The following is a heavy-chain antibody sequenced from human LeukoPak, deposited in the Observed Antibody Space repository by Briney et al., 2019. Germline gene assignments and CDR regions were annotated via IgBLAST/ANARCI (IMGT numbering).Heavy chain of an antibody. CDR3: ARAPSSGYYFEFDP. Sequence: GGSLRLSCAASGFTFDDYAMHWVRQAPGKGLEWVSGISWNSGSIGYADSVKGRFTISRDNAKNTLYLQMNSLRAEDTAVYYCARAPSSGYYFEFDPWGQGTLVTVSS. CDR1: GFTFDDYA. J-gene: IGHJ5*02. CDR2: ISWNSGSI. D-gene: IGHD3-22*01. V-gene: IGHV3-9*01.